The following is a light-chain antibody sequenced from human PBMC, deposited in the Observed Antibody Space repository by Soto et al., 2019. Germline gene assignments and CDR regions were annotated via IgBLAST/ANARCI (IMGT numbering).Light chain of an antibody. CDR2: DTT. Sequence: IVLTASPGTLSLGGGEIATLSWRASQTLSNCFISWYQQKPSQAPMLLIADTTIRATGVPDRYSASGSGTDFTLAISRLEPEDFAVFCCQQYGTSEIIFGQGTRLEIK. V-gene: IGKV3-20*01. J-gene: IGKJ5*01. CDR3: QQYGTSEII. CDR1: QTLSNCF.